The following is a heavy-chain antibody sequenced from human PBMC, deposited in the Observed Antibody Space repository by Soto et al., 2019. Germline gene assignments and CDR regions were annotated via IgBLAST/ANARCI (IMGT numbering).Heavy chain of an antibody. D-gene: IGHD6-13*01. V-gene: IGHV4-39*07. Sequence: PSETLSLTCTVSGCSISSSTYYWGWMRQPPGKGLEWIASFFIGGNTYYNPSLKSRVTISVDTSKNQFSLKLSSVTAADTAVYYCARRSIAAAGWWFDPWGQGTQVTVSS. CDR1: GCSISSSTYY. CDR2: FFIGGNT. J-gene: IGHJ5*02. CDR3: ARRSIAAAGWWFDP.